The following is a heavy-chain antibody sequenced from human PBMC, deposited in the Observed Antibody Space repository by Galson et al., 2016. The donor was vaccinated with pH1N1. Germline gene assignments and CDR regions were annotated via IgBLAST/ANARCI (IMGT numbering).Heavy chain of an antibody. Sequence: PALVKPTQTLTLTCTFSGFSLSTSGMCVSWIRQPPGKALEWLALIDWDDDKYYSTSLKTRLTISKDTSKNQVVLTMTNMDPVDTATYYCARNGYGDYVGYFDYWGQGTLVTVSS. CDR3: ARNGYGDYVGYFDY. J-gene: IGHJ4*02. CDR1: GFSLSTSGMC. CDR2: IDWDDDK. D-gene: IGHD4-17*01. V-gene: IGHV2-70*01.